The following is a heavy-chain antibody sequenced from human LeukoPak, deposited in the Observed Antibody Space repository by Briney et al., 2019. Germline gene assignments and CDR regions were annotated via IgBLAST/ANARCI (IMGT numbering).Heavy chain of an antibody. CDR2: ISAYNGNT. J-gene: IGHJ5*02. D-gene: IGHD5-12*01. CDR1: GYTFTSYG. V-gene: IGHV1-18*01. CDR3: AAYSGYDWYWFDP. Sequence: GASVKVSCKASGYTFTSYGISWVRQAPGQGLEWMGWISAYNGNTNYAQKLQGRVTMTTDTSTNTAYMELRSLRSDDTAMYYCAAYSGYDWYWFDPWGQGTLVTVSS.